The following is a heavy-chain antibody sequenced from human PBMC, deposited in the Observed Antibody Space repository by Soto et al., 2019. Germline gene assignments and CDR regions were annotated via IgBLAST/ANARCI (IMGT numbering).Heavy chain of an antibody. Sequence: EVHLVESGGGLVQPGGSLRLSCAVSGFTFSTYWMGWVRKATGKGLEWVANMKEDGSESYYVDSVKGRFTISRDNVKNSLHLQMSSLRVEGTAVVYCARAHWWESGMYVWGQASTITVSS. CDR2: MKEDGSES. D-gene: IGHD2-8*02. V-gene: IGHV3-7*01. CDR1: GFTFSTYW. CDR3: ARAHWWESGMYV. J-gene: IGHJ6*02.